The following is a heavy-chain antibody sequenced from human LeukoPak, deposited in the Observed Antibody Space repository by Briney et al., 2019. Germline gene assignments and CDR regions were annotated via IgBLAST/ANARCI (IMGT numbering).Heavy chain of an antibody. Sequence: PSETLSLTCAVYGGSFSGYYWSWIRQPPGEGLEWIGEINHSGSTNYNPSLKSRVTISVDTSKNQFSLKLSSVTAADTAVYYCARGGFFYYYYMDVWGKGTTVTISS. J-gene: IGHJ6*03. CDR1: GGSFSGYY. D-gene: IGHD2/OR15-2a*01. V-gene: IGHV4-34*01. CDR3: ARGGFFYYYYMDV. CDR2: INHSGST.